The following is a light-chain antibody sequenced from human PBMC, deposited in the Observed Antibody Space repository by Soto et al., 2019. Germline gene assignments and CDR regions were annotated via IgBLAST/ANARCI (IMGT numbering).Light chain of an antibody. V-gene: IGKV1-8*01. CDR2: AAS. CDR3: QQYYSYPWT. J-gene: IGKJ1*01. Sequence: AIRMTQSPSSLSASTGDRVTITCRASQGISSYLAWYQQKPGKAPKLLIYAASTLQSGVPSRFSGCGSGTDFTLTISCXQSEDFATYYCQQYYSYPWTFGQGTKVDIK. CDR1: QGISSY.